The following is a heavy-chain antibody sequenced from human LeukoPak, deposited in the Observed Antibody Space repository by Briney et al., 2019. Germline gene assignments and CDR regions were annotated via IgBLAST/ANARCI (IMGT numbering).Heavy chain of an antibody. CDR1: GFTFSSYA. Sequence: GGSLRLSCAASGFTFSSYAMSWVRQAPGKGLEWVSAISGSGGSTYYADSVKGRFTISRDNSKNTLYLQMNSLRAEDTAVYYCANSKYYYGSGGYYWGQGTLVTVSS. V-gene: IGHV3-23*01. D-gene: IGHD3-10*01. CDR3: ANSKYYYGSGGYY. CDR2: ISGSGGST. J-gene: IGHJ4*02.